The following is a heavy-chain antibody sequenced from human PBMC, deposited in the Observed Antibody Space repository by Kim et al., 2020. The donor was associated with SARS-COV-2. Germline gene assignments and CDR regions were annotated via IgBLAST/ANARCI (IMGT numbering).Heavy chain of an antibody. CDR1: GYTFTNYG. CDR2: ISGYNGDT. V-gene: IGHV1-18*01. CDR3: ARDYFCSNGACSDCFDP. Sequence: ASVKVSCKATGYTFTNYGISWVRQAPGQGLEWMGWISGYNGDTNYAQSLQDRVTMTTDTSTSTAYMELRSLRSDDTAAYYCARDYFCSNGACSDCFDPWGQGTLVTVSS. J-gene: IGHJ5*02. D-gene: IGHD2-8*01.